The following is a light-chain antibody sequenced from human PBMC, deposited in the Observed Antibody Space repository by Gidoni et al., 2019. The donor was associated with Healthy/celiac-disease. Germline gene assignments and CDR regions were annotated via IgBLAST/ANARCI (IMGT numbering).Light chain of an antibody. CDR3: QQYGSSPRT. Sequence: EIVLTQSPGTLSLSPGERATLSCRASQSVSSSYLAWYQQKPGQAPRLLIYGASSRATGIPDRFSGSGSGTDFTLTISRLEPEEFAVYYCQQYGSSPRTFGQXTRLEIK. V-gene: IGKV3-20*01. CDR2: GAS. CDR1: QSVSSSY. J-gene: IGKJ5*01.